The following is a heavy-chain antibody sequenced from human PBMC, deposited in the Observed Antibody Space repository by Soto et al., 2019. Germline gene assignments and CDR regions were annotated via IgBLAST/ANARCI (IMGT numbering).Heavy chain of an antibody. CDR3: ARRGRDRFFGLHH. CDR1: GFTVSSNY. CDR2: IYSGGST. V-gene: IGHV3-66*01. J-gene: IGHJ5*02. Sequence: EVQLVESGGGLVQPGGSLRLSCAASGFTVSSNYMSWVRQAPGKGLEWVSVIYSGGSTYYADSVKGRFTISRDNSKNTWYLKMNSLSAEDPAVYYCARRGRDRFFGLHHWGQGTLVTVSS. D-gene: IGHD3-3*01.